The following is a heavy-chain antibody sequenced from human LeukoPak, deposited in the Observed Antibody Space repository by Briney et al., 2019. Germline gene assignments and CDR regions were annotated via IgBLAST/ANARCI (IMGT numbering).Heavy chain of an antibody. CDR1: GFTFSSYG. V-gene: IGHV3-33*01. CDR2: IWYDGSNK. J-gene: IGHJ4*02. D-gene: IGHD3-3*01. Sequence: GGSLRLSCAASGFTFSSYGMHWVRQAPGKGLEWVAVIWYDGSNKYYADSVKGRFTISRDNSKNTLYLQMNSLRAEDTAVYYCARDRYDFWSGSTYYFDYWGQGTLVTVSS. CDR3: ARDRYDFWSGSTYYFDY.